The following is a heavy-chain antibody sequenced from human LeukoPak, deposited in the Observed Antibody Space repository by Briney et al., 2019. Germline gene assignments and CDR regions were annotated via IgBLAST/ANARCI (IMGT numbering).Heavy chain of an antibody. J-gene: IGHJ4*02. V-gene: IGHV3-53*01. CDR1: GFSVSSSY. CDR3: ARDRGLLWGES. Sequence: GRSLRLSCAASGFSVSSSYMTWVRQAPGMGLEWVSSVYSGGDTYYADSVQGRFIISRDKSKNTLFLQMNSLRADDTAVYFCARDRGLLWGESWGQGTLVTVSS. D-gene: IGHD7-27*01. CDR2: VYSGGDT.